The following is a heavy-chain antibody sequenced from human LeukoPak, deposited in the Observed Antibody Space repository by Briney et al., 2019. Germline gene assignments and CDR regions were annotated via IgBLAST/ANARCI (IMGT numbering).Heavy chain of an antibody. J-gene: IGHJ6*02. V-gene: IGHV3-23*01. Sequence: GSLRLSCAASGFTFSSYALSWVRQAPGKGLEWVSAISGSGGSTYYADSVKGRFTISRDNSKNTLYLQMNSLRAEDTAVYYCAKDDYGDYPTYYYYGMDVWGQGTTVTVSS. CDR2: ISGSGGST. CDR1: GFTFSSYA. D-gene: IGHD4-17*01. CDR3: AKDDYGDYPTYYYYGMDV.